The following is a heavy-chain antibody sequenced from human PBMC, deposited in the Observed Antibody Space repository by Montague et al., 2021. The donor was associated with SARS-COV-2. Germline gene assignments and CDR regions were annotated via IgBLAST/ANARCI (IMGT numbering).Heavy chain of an antibody. CDR2: ISQSGRT. D-gene: IGHD2-2*01. CDR3: ARGHLSVSLFVVVFTSDSYSFDY. Sequence: SETLSLTCAVYGGSFGDDHWCWIRQPPGKGLEWIGNISQSGRTNYNPSLKRRVTISVDTSKNQFSLKLTSVTAAATGLYFCARGHLSVSLFVVVFTSDSYSFDYWGQGALVTVSS. V-gene: IGHV4-34*01. CDR1: GGSFGDDH. J-gene: IGHJ4*02.